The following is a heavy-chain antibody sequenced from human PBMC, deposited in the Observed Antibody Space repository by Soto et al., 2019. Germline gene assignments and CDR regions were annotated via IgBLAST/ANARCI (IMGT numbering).Heavy chain of an antibody. Sequence: ASVKVSCKASGGTFSSYAISWVRQAPGQGLEWMGGIIPIFGTANYAQKFQGRVTITADKSTSTAYMELSSLRSEDTAVYYCARDLPGIKLWSNWFDPWGQGTMVTVSS. V-gene: IGHV1-69*06. CDR3: ARDLPGIKLWSNWFDP. CDR2: IIPIFGTA. D-gene: IGHD5-18*01. J-gene: IGHJ5*02. CDR1: GGTFSSYA.